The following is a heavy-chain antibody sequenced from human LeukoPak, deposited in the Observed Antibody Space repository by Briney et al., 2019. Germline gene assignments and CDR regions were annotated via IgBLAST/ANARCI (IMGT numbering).Heavy chain of an antibody. D-gene: IGHD6-13*01. CDR1: GGSFSGYY. J-gene: IGHJ4*02. CDR2: INHSGST. V-gene: IGHV4-34*01. CDR3: ARGSGIDY. Sequence: KPSETLSLTCAVYGGSFSGYYWSWIRQPPGKGLEWIGEINHSGSTNYNPSLKSRVTISVDTSKNQFSLKLSSVTAADTAVYYCARGSGIDYWGQGTLVTVSS.